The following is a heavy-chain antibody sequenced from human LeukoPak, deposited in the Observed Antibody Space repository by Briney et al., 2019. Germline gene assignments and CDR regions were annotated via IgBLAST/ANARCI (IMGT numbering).Heavy chain of an antibody. CDR3: AKQSYARSLGE. D-gene: IGHD2-8*01. V-gene: IGHV3-23*01. CDR1: GCPFSDFS. CDR2: TNSGGSST. Sequence: GGSLRLSCATSGCPFSDFSMTWVRQAPGKGLEWISTTNSGGSSTDYAESVKGRFTISRDNSKHTLYLQMSSLRVEDTAMYYCAKQSYARSLGEGGPGTLVTVSS. J-gene: IGHJ4*02.